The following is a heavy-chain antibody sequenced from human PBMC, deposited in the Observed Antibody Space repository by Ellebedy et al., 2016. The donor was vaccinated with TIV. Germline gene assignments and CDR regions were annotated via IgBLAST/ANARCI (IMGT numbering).Heavy chain of an antibody. Sequence: ASVKVSXXASGYTFTSYGISWVRQAPGQGLEWMGWISAYNGNTNYAQKLQGRVTMTTDTSTSTAYMELRSLRSDDTAVYFCAREGLIAAAGTSYYYYGMDVWGQGTTVTVSS. CDR2: ISAYNGNT. V-gene: IGHV1-18*01. J-gene: IGHJ6*02. CDR3: AREGLIAAAGTSYYYYGMDV. D-gene: IGHD6-13*01. CDR1: GYTFTSYG.